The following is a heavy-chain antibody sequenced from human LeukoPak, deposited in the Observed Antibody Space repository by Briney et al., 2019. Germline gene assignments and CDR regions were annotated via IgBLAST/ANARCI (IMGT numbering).Heavy chain of an antibody. CDR2: INSDGGSS. D-gene: IGHD1-1*01. J-gene: IGHJ3*02. Sequence: GGCLRLACAASGFTFSSYWMHGVRQAPGKGLVRLSRINSDGGSSTYADPVKGRFTISRDNAIESLFLEMKSLRVEDTAVYYCVRDGGFPGTTGTYEIWGQGTTVTV. CDR3: VRDGGFPGTTGTYEI. CDR1: GFTFSSYW. V-gene: IGHV3-74*01.